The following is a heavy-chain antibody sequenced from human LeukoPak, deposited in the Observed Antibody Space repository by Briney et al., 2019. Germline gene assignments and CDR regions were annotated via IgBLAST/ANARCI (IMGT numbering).Heavy chain of an antibody. J-gene: IGHJ4*02. D-gene: IGHD3-22*01. CDR2: IYPGDSDT. V-gene: IGHV5-51*01. CDR3: ARLIGRDSSGYYLGNFDY. CDR1: GYSLTSYW. Sequence: GESLKISCKGSGYSLTSYWIGWVRQMPGKGLEWMGIIYPGDSDTRYSPSFQGQVTISADKSISTAYLQWSSLKASDTAMYYCARLIGRDSSGYYLGNFDYWGQGTLVTVSS.